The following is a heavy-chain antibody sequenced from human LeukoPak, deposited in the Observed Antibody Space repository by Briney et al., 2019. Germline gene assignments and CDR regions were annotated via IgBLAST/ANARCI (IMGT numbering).Heavy chain of an antibody. D-gene: IGHD5-12*01. CDR3: ARISRGYSGYDPDY. CDR2: IYHSGST. J-gene: IGHJ4*02. V-gene: IGHV4-4*02. Sequence: PSETLSLTCAVSGGSISSSNWWSWVRQPPGKGLEWIGEIYHSGSTNYNPSLKSRVTISVDKSKNQFSLKLSSVTAADTAVYYCARISRGYSGYDPDYWGQGTLVTVSS. CDR1: GGSISSSNW.